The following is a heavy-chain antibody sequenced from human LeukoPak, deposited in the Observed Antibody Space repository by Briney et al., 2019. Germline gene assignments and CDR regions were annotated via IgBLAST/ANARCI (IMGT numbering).Heavy chain of an antibody. CDR1: GYTFISYA. D-gene: IGHD5-24*01. CDR2: ITPSGGT. J-gene: IGHJ4*02. Sequence: ASVTVSCKASGYTFISYAMHWVRQAPGQGLEWMGWITPSGGTNYPQKFQGRVAITRDTSITTAYMDLSRLTSDDTAVYYCARDRYGDGFALFLHWRQEALVTASS. V-gene: IGHV1-2*02. CDR3: ARDRYGDGFALFLH.